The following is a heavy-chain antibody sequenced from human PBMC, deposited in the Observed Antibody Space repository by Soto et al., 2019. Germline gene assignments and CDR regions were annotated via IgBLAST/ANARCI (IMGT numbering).Heavy chain of an antibody. V-gene: IGHV4-61*01. CDR2: VYYSGSA. CDR3: ARDSSLVVRPA. D-gene: IGHD2-15*01. Sequence: ETRSRTCTVSGASVNSVTYYWSWIRQAPGKGLEWIGFVYYSGSAKYNPSLKSRATISVDPSMNQFSLQLRSVTAADTAVYSCARDSSLVVRPAWGQATMDTFSS. J-gene: IGHJ4*02. CDR1: GASVNSVTYY.